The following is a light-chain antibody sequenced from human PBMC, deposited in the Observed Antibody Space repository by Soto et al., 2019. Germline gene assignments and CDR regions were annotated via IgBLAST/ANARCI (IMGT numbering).Light chain of an antibody. V-gene: IGLV3-21*02. CDR3: QVWDTSSGHFTWV. CDR1: NIGSKS. Sequence: SYELTQPPSVSVAPGQTATITCGGNNIGSKSVHWYQQKTGQAPALVVCDDCDRPSGIPDRFFGSKSGNTATLTISRVEAGDEADHYCQVWDTSSGHFTWVFGGGTKLTVL. CDR2: DDC. J-gene: IGLJ3*02.